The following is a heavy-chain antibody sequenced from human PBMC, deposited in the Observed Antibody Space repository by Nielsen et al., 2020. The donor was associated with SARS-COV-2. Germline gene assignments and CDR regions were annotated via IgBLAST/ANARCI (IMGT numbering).Heavy chain of an antibody. V-gene: IGHV3-74*01. D-gene: IGHD3-22*01. CDR2: INSDGSST. J-gene: IGHJ4*02. CDR1: GFTFSSYW. Sequence: GESLKISCAASGFTFSSYWMHWVRQAPGKGLVWVSRINSDGSSTSYADSVKGRFTISRDNAKNTLYLQMNSLRAEDTAVYYCARDGVERYYYDSSGSLDYWGQGTLVTVSS. CDR3: ARDGVERYYYDSSGSLDY.